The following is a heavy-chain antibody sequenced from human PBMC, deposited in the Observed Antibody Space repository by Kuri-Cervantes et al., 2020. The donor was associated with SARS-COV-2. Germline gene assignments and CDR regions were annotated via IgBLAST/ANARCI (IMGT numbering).Heavy chain of an antibody. D-gene: IGHD2-2*01. CDR2: VYYSGIT. CDR3: ARGGAGYCSSTSCYLAFDI. J-gene: IGHJ3*02. Sequence: SETLSLTCNVSGDSIRDYYWNWIRQSPGKGLEWIGYVYYSGITDYNPSLKSRVTISVHTSKNQFSLKLSSVTAADTAVYYCARGGAGYCSSTSCYLAFDIWGQGTMVTVSS. V-gene: IGHV4-59*08. CDR1: GDSIRDYY.